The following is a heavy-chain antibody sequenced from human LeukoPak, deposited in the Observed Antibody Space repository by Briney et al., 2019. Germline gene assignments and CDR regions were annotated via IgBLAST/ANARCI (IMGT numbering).Heavy chain of an antibody. CDR2: INKDGSEK. J-gene: IGHJ4*02. Sequence: PGGSLRLSCVASGFTFSSHWMSWVRQAPGKGLEWVANINKDGSEKYYLDSVKGRFTISRDNAMDSLYLQMNSLRAEDTAVYYCARRYCSGGSCYSVDYWGQGTLVTVSS. CDR3: ARRYCSGGSCYSVDY. CDR1: GFTFSSHW. D-gene: IGHD2-15*01. V-gene: IGHV3-7*01.